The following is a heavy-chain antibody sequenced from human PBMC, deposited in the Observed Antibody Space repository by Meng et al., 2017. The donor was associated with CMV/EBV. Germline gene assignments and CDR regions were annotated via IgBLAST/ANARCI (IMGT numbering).Heavy chain of an antibody. J-gene: IGHJ5*02. V-gene: IGHV4-39*07. Sequence: HLQRHEPGPGLGNASKPLSLTCTGSGVSISCSSSYWGWIRQSPGKGLDWIGSIYYSGSTYYNPSLKSRVTISVATSKNQFSLKLSSVTAADTAVYYCARDLDIVVVPGDPWFDPWGQGTLVTVSS. CDR1: GVSISCSSSY. CDR3: ARDLDIVVVPGDPWFDP. D-gene: IGHD2-2*03. CDR2: IYYSGST.